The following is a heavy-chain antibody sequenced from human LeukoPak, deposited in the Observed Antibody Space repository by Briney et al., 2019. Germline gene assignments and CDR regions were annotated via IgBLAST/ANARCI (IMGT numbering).Heavy chain of an antibody. CDR1: GFTFSDYY. CDR3: AKERRHYGSGDYGMDV. J-gene: IGHJ6*02. V-gene: IGHV3-11*04. D-gene: IGHD2-15*01. Sequence: GGSLRLSCAASGFTFSDYYMSWIRQAPGKGLEWVSYISSSGSTIYYADSVKGRFTISRDNAKNSLYLQMNSLRAEDTAVYYCAKERRHYGSGDYGMDVWGQGTTVTVSS. CDR2: ISSSGSTI.